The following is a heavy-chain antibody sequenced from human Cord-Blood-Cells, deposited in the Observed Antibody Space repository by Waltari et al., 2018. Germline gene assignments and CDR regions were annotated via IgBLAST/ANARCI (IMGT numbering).Heavy chain of an antibody. CDR1: GYTFTRSY. V-gene: IGHV1-46*01. CDR2: INPSGGST. CDR3: ARARGAARDAFDI. Sequence: QVQLVQSGAEVKKPGASVKVSCKASGYTFTRSYMPWVLQAPGQGLEWMGIINPSGGSTSYAQKFQGRVTMTRDTSTSTVYMELSSLRSEDTAVYYCARARGAARDAFDIWGQGTMVTVSS. J-gene: IGHJ3*02. D-gene: IGHD6-6*01.